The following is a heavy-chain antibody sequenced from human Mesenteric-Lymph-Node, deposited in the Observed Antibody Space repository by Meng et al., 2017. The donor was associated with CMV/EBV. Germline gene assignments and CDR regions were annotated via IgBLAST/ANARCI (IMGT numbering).Heavy chain of an antibody. J-gene: IGHJ4*02. CDR2: IYYSGSS. CDR3: ARSGVSKKRYYFDC. V-gene: IGHV4-59*01. Sequence: SETLSLTCTVSGGSISSYYWTWIRQPPGKGLEWIGDIYYSGSSNYNPSLKRRVTISVDTSKNQFSLKLGSVTAADTAVYYCARSGVSKKRYYFDCWGQGTLVTVSS. CDR1: GGSISSYY. D-gene: IGHD5/OR15-5a*01.